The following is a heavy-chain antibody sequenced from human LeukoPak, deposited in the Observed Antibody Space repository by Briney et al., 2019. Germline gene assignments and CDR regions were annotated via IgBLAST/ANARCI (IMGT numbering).Heavy chain of an antibody. Sequence: HGGSLRLSCAASGFTFSSYSMNWVRQAPGKGLEWVSSISSSSSYIYYADSVKGRFTISRDNAKNSLYLQMNSLRAEDTAVYYCARGPLAVAGAFEIWGQGTMVTVSS. V-gene: IGHV3-21*01. CDR1: GFTFSSYS. CDR3: ARGPLAVAGAFEI. J-gene: IGHJ3*02. D-gene: IGHD6-19*01. CDR2: ISSSSSYI.